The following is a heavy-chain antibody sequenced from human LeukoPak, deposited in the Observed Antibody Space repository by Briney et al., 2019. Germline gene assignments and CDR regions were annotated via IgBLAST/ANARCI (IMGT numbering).Heavy chain of an antibody. V-gene: IGHV3-21*01. CDR1: GFTFNRYN. J-gene: IGHJ5*02. CDR2: ISTSSSYI. Sequence: GGTLRLSCAASGFTFNRYNMNWVRRAPGKGLEWVSSISTSSSYIYYADSVRGRFTISRDNAKNALYLQMNSLRAEDTAVYSCARGADGVSSNSRGWFDPWGQGTLVTVSS. D-gene: IGHD2-15*01. CDR3: ARGADGVSSNSRGWFDP.